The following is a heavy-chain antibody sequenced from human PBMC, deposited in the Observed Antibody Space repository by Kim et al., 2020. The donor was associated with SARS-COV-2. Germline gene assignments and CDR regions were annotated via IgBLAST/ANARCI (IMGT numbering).Heavy chain of an antibody. Sequence: YADSVKGRFTISRDNSKNTLYLQMNSLRAEDTAVYYCARDGLPRERPFDYWGQGTLVTVSS. V-gene: IGHV3-33*01. CDR3: ARDGLPRERPFDY. J-gene: IGHJ4*02. D-gene: IGHD1-26*01.